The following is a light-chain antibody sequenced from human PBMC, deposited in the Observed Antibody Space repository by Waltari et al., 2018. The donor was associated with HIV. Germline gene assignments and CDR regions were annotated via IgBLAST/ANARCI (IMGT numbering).Light chain of an antibody. Sequence: DIQMTQSPSSLSASVGDRVTITCRASGNIKTSLSWYQQRPGRAPSLLIFEASSLEPGVPSRFRGSGSGTEFSLTISNLQPDDFATYFCQQSYSSPLTFGGGTRVQI. J-gene: IGKJ4*01. CDR2: EAS. CDR3: QQSYSSPLT. CDR1: GNIKTS. V-gene: IGKV1-39*01.